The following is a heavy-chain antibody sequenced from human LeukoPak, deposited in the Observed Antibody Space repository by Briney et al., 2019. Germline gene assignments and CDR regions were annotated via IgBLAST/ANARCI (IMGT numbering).Heavy chain of an antibody. CDR2: ISPSGDRT. CDR1: VFTFSSYA. D-gene: IGHD3-3*01. V-gene: IGHV3-23*01. CDR3: ATMHGYYVWVQ. J-gene: IGHJ4*02. Sequence: GGSLRLSCAASVFTFSSYAMSWVRQAPGKGLEWVSFISPSGDRTSNADSVEGRFTISRDNTRNTLYLQMNSLRDEDTGVYYCATMHGYYVWVQWGQGTLVTVSS.